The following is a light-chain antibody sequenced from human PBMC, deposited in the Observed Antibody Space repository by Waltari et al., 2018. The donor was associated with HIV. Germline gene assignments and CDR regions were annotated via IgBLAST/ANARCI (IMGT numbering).Light chain of an antibody. J-gene: IGKJ1*01. CDR1: QNIRNY. CDR2: AAS. CDR3: QQSYSTLRT. V-gene: IGKV1-39*01. Sequence: DIQMTQSPSPLSASVGDRVTITCRASQNIRNYLNWYQQKPGKAPKLLIYAASSLESGVPSRFSGGGSATDFILTISSLQPEDFATYYCQQSYSTLRTFGQGTKVEIK.